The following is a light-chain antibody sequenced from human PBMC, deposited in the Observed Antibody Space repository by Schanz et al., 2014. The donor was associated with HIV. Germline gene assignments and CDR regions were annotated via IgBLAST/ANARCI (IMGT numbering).Light chain of an antibody. J-gene: IGKJ4*01. CDR1: QSVTSNY. V-gene: IGKV3-20*01. CDR2: GAS. CDR3: QQCSNSPLT. Sequence: EIVLTQSPGTLSLSPGDRATLSCRASQSVTSNYLAWYQQKPGQAPRIVIYGASNRATGIPARFSGSGSGTDFTLTISSLEPEDSAVYYCQQCSNSPLTFGGGTKVEIK.